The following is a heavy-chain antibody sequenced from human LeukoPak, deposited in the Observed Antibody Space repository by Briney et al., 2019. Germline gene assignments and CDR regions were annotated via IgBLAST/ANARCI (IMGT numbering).Heavy chain of an antibody. Sequence: KPSETLSLTCAVYGGSFSGYYWSWIRQPPGKGLEWIGEINHSGSTNYNPSLKSRVTISVDTSKNQFSLKLSSVTAADAAVYYCARLPLIAVAGTFHYYYGMDVWGQGTTVTVSS. D-gene: IGHD6-19*01. CDR3: ARLPLIAVAGTFHYYYGMDV. J-gene: IGHJ6*02. CDR1: GGSFSGYY. V-gene: IGHV4-34*01. CDR2: INHSGST.